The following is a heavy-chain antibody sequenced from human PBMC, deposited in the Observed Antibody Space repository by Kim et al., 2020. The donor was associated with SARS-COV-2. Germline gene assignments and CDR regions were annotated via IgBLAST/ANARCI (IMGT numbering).Heavy chain of an antibody. CDR2: ISSNTNYI. CDR1: RFTFSSYS. CDR3: ARDLNVWEHVPSEY. V-gene: IGHV3-21*06. D-gene: IGHD1-26*01. Sequence: GGSLRLSCAASRFTFSSYSMNWVRQAPGKGLEWVSSISSNTNYIPYADSVKGRFTISRDNAKNTLYLQMNNLRAEDTAVYYCARDLNVWEHVPSEYWGQGSLVTASS. J-gene: IGHJ4*02.